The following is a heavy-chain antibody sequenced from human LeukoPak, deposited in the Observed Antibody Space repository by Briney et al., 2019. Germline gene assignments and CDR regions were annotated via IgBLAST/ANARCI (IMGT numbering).Heavy chain of an antibody. D-gene: IGHD3-22*01. CDR1: GFTLDDYG. CDR3: ASSYDSSGYLFDY. V-gene: IGHV3-20*04. J-gene: IGHJ4*02. Sequence: GGSLRLSCAASGFTLDDYGMSWVRQAPGKGLEWVSGINWNGGRTVYADSVKGRFTISRDNAKNSLYLQMNSLRAEDTALYYCASSYDSSGYLFDYWGQGTLVTVSS. CDR2: INWNGGRT.